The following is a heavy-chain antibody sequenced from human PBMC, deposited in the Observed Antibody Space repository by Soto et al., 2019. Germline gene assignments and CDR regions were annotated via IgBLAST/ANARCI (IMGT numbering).Heavy chain of an antibody. CDR2: ISAYNGNT. V-gene: IGHV1-18*01. CDR3: ARDQGRSYYDFWSGYYSIYYYYYYMDV. D-gene: IGHD3-3*01. J-gene: IGHJ6*03. CDR1: GYTFTRYG. Sequence: ASVKVSCKASGYTFTRYGISWVRQAPGQGLEWMGWISAYNGNTNYAQKLQGRVTMTTDTSTSTAYMELRSLRSDDTAVYYCARDQGRSYYDFWSGYYSIYYYYYYMDVWGKGTTVTVSS.